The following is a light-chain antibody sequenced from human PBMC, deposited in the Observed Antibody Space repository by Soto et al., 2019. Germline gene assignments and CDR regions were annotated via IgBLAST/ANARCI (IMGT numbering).Light chain of an antibody. V-gene: IGLV1-47*02. J-gene: IGLJ1*01. CDR2: SND. CDR3: AAWDDSLSGYV. CDR1: SSNIGSDY. Sequence: QSVLTQPPSASGTPGQRVTISCSGSSSNIGSDYVYWYQQLPGTAPKLLIYSNDQRPSGVPDRFSGSKSGTSASLAISGLRSEDEADYYCAAWDDSLSGYVFGMGTKVTV.